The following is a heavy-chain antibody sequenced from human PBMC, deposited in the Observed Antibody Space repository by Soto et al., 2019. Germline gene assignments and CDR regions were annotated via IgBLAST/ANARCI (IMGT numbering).Heavy chain of an antibody. V-gene: IGHV1-18*01. Sequence: GASVKVSCKASGYTFTSYGISWVRQAPGQGLEWMGWISAYNGNTNYAQKLQGRVTMTTDTSTSTAYMELRSLRSDDTAVYYCARDLRNYVPRSQSQYDYWGQGTLVTVSS. D-gene: IGHD1-7*01. CDR3: ARDLRNYVPRSQSQYDY. CDR2: ISAYNGNT. CDR1: GYTFTSYG. J-gene: IGHJ4*02.